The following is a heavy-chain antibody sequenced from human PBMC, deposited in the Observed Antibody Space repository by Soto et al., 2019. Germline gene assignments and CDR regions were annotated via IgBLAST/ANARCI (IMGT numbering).Heavy chain of an antibody. D-gene: IGHD6-6*01. CDR1: GYTFTSYG. CDR3: ARNRQQLVLKNWFDP. V-gene: IGHV1-18*04. Sequence: QVQLVQSGAEVKKPGASVKVSCKASGYTFTSYGISWARQAPGQGLEWMGWISAYNGNTNYAQKLQGRVTMTTDTSTGTAYMELRSLRSEDTAVYYCARNRQQLVLKNWFDPWVQGTLVTVSS. J-gene: IGHJ5*02. CDR2: ISAYNGNT.